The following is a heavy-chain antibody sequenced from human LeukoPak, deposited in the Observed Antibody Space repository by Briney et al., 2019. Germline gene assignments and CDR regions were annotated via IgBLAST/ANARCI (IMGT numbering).Heavy chain of an antibody. CDR1: GITLSNYG. J-gene: IGHJ4*02. CDR3: AKRGVVIRVILVGFHKEAYYFDS. CDR2: ISDSGGRT. V-gene: IGHV3-23*01. D-gene: IGHD3-22*01. Sequence: GGSLRLSCAVSGITLSNYGMSWVRQAPGKGLEWVAGISDSGGRTNYADSVKGRFTISRDNPKNRLYLQMNSLRAEDTAVYFCAKRGVVIRVILVGFHKEAYYFDSWGQGALVTVSS.